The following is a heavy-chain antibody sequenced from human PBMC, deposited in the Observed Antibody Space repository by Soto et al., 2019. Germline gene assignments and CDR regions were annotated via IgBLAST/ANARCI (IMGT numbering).Heavy chain of an antibody. CDR2: IKSKTDGGTT. J-gene: IGHJ6*03. CDR1: GFTFSNAW. V-gene: IGHV3-15*01. D-gene: IGHD2-2*01. CDR3: TTGGLEIVVVPAAIDYYYYMDV. Sequence: GGSLRLSCAASGFTFSNAWMSWVRQAPGKGLEWVGRIKSKTDGGTTDYAAPVKGRFTISRDDSKNTLYLQMNSLKTEDTAVYYCTTGGLEIVVVPAAIDYYYYMDVWGKGTTVTVSS.